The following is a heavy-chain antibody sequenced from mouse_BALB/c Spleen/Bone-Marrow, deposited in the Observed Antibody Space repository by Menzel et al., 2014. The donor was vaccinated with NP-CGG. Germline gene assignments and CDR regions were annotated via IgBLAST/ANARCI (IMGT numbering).Heavy chain of an antibody. Sequence: EVQRVESGPGLVKPSQSLSLTCTVTGYSITSDYAWNWIRQFPGHKLEWMGYISYSGHTTYNPSLKSRISISRDTSKNQFFLQLNSVTTEDTATYYCARGGYDDAMDYWGQGTSVTVSS. CDR3: ARGGYDDAMDY. CDR1: GYSITSDYA. D-gene: IGHD2-12*01. V-gene: IGHV3-2*02. CDR2: ISYSGHT. J-gene: IGHJ4*01.